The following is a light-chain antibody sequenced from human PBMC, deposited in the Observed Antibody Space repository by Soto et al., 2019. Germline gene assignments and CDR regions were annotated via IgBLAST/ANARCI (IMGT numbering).Light chain of an antibody. CDR2: GAS. V-gene: IGKV3-20*01. CDR1: QSVRNSY. Sequence: EIVLTQSPGTLSLSPGETATLSCRASQSVRNSYLAWYQQKPGQAPRLLISGASSRATGIPDRFSGSGSGTDFTLAISRLEPEDFAVYYCQQYGSSPLTFGGGTKVEIK. J-gene: IGKJ4*01. CDR3: QQYGSSPLT.